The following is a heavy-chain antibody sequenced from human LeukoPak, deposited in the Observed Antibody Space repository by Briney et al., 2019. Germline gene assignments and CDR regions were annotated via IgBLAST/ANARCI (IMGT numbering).Heavy chain of an antibody. J-gene: IGHJ5*02. D-gene: IGHD2-2*01. Sequence: PSETLSLTCTVSGGSISSSSYYWGWIRQPPGKGLEWIGSIYYGGSTYYNPSLKSRVTISVDTSKNRFSLKLSSVTAADTAVYYCARRRPRSPIIVVVPAAMPSTPSERWFDPWGQGTLVTVSS. V-gene: IGHV4-39*07. CDR3: ARRRPRSPIIVVVPAAMPSTPSERWFDP. CDR1: GGSISSSSYY. CDR2: IYYGGST.